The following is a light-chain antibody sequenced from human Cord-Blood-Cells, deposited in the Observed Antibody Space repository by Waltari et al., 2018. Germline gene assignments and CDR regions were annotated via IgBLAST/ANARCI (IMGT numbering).Light chain of an antibody. CDR3: QQYYSTPYS. Sequence: DIVMTQSPDSLAASLGERATINCQSSQSALYSSNNKNYLAWYQQKPGQPPKLLIYWASTRESGVPDRFSGSGSGTDFTLTISSLQAEDVAVYYCQQYYSTPYSFGQGTKLEIK. CDR1: QSALYSSNNKNY. V-gene: IGKV4-1*01. CDR2: WAS. J-gene: IGKJ2*03.